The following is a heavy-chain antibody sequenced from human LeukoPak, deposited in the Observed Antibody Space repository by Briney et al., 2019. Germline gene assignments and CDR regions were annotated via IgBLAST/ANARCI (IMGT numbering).Heavy chain of an antibody. CDR2: IYYSGST. CDR1: GGSISSYY. V-gene: IGHV4-59*01. D-gene: IGHD2-2*01. CDR3: ARDRSDCSSTSCYLEGWFDP. J-gene: IGHJ5*02. Sequence: SETLSLTCTVSGGSISSYYWSWIRQPPGKGLEWIGYIYYSGSTNYNPSLKSRVTISVDTSKNQFSLKLSSVTAADTAVYYCARDRSDCSSTSCYLEGWFDPWGQGTLVTVSS.